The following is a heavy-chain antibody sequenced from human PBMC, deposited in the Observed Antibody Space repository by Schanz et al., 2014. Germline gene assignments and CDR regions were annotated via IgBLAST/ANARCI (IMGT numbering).Heavy chain of an antibody. V-gene: IGHV4-4*07. J-gene: IGHJ4*02. CDR1: GGSMSSFY. Sequence: QVQRQESGPGLVKPSETLSLTCTVSGGSMSSFYWNWIRQPAGMGLEWIGRISTSGSTNYNPSLRGRVSISIGTSKTPFSLRLSSLTAADTAVYYCATWRGDDSGGHGQFDYWGQGALVTVSS. CDR3: ATWRGDDSGGHGQFDY. D-gene: IGHD3-22*01. CDR2: ISTSGST.